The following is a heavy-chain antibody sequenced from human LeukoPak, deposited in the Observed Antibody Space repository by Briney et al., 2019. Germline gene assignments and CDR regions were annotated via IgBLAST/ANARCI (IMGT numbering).Heavy chain of an antibody. CDR2: IYRGGST. Sequence: GGSLRLSCEASRFSFSSYFLHWVRQAPGKGLEWVSVIYRGGSTYYADSVKGRFTISRDNSKNTLYLQMNSLRAEDTAVYYCAKSQLAYCSGGSCFDAFDIWGQGTMVTVSS. CDR1: RFSFSSYF. V-gene: IGHV3-66*01. CDR3: AKSQLAYCSGGSCFDAFDI. J-gene: IGHJ3*02. D-gene: IGHD2-15*01.